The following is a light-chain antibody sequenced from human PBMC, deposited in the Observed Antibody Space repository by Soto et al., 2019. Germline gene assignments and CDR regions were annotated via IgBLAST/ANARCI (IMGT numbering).Light chain of an antibody. V-gene: IGKV1-39*01. J-gene: IGKJ2*01. Sequence: DLPMTQSPSSLSASVGDRVTIACRASESISTYLNWYQQKPGKAPKLLIYAASSLQSGVPSRFSGSGSGTDFTLTVTSLQPEDFATYYCQQNYITPYTFGQGTRLEIK. CDR1: ESISTY. CDR3: QQNYITPYT. CDR2: AAS.